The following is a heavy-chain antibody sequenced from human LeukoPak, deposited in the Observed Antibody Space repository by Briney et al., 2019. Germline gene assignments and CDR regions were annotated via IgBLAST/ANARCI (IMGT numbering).Heavy chain of an antibody. V-gene: IGHV3-23*01. D-gene: IGHD3-10*01. J-gene: IGHJ4*02. CDR1: GFTFSSYA. CDR2: ISGSGGST. Sequence: GGSLRLSCAASGFTFSSYAMSWVRQAPGKGLEWVSAISGSGGSTYYADSVKGRFTISRDNSKNTLYLQMNSLRAEDTAVYYCAKDSVVRGVITNLFDYWGQGTLVTVSS. CDR3: AKDSVVRGVITNLFDY.